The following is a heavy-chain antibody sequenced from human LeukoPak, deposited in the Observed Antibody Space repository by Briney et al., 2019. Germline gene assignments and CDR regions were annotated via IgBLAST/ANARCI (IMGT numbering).Heavy chain of an antibody. CDR2: INPNSGGT. V-gene: IGHV1-2*02. CDR3: ARAVAAAGTTYNWFDP. J-gene: IGHJ5*02. CDR1: GFTFTGYY. Sequence: ASVRVSCKASGFTFTGYYVQWVRQAPGQGLEWMGWINPNSGGTNFAQKFQGRVTMTRDTSISTAYMELSRLRSDDTAVYYCARAVAAAGTTYNWFDPWGQGTLVTVSS. D-gene: IGHD6-13*01.